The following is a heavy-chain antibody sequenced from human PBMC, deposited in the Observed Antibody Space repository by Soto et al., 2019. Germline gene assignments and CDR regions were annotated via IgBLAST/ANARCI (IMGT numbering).Heavy chain of an antibody. D-gene: IGHD3-3*01. J-gene: IGHJ3*02. CDR2: INPNSGGT. V-gene: IGHV1-2*04. CDR1: GYTFTGYY. Sequence: QVQLVQSGAEVKKPGASVKVSCKASGYTFTGYYMHLVRQAPGQGLEWMGWINPNSGGTNYAQKFQGWVTMTRYTSISTAYMELSRLRSDATAVYYCARSAITIFGRSAFDIWGQGTMVTVSS. CDR3: ARSAITIFGRSAFDI.